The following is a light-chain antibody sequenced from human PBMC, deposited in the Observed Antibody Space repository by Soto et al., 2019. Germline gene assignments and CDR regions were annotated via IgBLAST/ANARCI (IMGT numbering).Light chain of an antibody. Sequence: QSVLTQPASVSGSPGQSIAISCTGTSSDVGNYNPVSWYQQHPGKVPKLIIYEGSKRPSGVSDRFSGSKSGNTASLTISGLQDEDEADYYCCSYARRSTYFFGTGTKVTVL. CDR1: SSDVGNYNP. V-gene: IGLV2-23*01. CDR3: CSYARRSTYF. CDR2: EGS. J-gene: IGLJ1*01.